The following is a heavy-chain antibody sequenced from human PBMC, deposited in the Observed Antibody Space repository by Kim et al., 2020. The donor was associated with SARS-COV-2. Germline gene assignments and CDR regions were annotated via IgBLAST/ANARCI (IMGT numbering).Heavy chain of an antibody. CDR3: ARLSGYDYDYYYYGMYV. CDR2: IYYSGST. V-gene: IGHV4-59*01. J-gene: IGHJ6*01. D-gene: IGHD5-12*01. Sequence: SETLSLTCTVSGGSISSYYLSWIRQPPGKGLEWIGYIYYSGSTNYNPSLKSRVTISVDTSKNQFSLKLSSVTAADTAAYYCARLSGYDYDYYYYGMYVWG. CDR1: GGSISSYY.